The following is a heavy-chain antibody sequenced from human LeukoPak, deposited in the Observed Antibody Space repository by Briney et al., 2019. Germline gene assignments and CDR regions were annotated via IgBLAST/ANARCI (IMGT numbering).Heavy chain of an antibody. Sequence: ASVKVSCKASGYTFTNYYMHWVRQAPGQGLEWMGWISAYNGNTNYAQKLQGRVTMTTDTSTSTAYMELRSLRSDDTAVYYCARDDSSGYHPTTDYWGQGTLVTVSS. V-gene: IGHV1-18*04. D-gene: IGHD3-22*01. CDR1: GYTFTNYY. CDR3: ARDDSSGYHPTTDY. CDR2: ISAYNGNT. J-gene: IGHJ4*02.